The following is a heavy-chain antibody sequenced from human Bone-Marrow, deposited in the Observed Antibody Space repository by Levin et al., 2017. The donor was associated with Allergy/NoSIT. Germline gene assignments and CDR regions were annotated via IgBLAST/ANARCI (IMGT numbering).Heavy chain of an antibody. Sequence: SETLSLTCTASGGSIRSDTSSIRSGSSTYFWAWIRQPPGKGLEWIGSFYFSGTLYYNLSLKSRVTMSLDTSKNQLSLKLTSVIAADTAVYYCARGVGAATNWFDPWGQGTLVTVSS. D-gene: IGHD2-15*01. J-gene: IGHJ5*02. V-gene: IGHV4-39*01. CDR3: ARGVGAATNWFDP. CDR2: FYFSGTL. CDR1: GGSIRSDTSSIRSGSSTYF.